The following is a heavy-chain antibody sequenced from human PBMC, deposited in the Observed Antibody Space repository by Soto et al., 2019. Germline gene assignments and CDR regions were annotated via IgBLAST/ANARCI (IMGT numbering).Heavy chain of an antibody. J-gene: IGHJ6*02. CDR3: ARLGSESTGKGVDYYYGMDV. CDR1: GYSFTSYW. Sequence: GESLKISCKGSGYSFTSYWIGWVRQMPGKGLEWMGIIYPGDSDTRYSPSFQGQVTISADKSISTAYLQWSSLKASDTAMYYCARLGSESTGKGVDYYYGMDVWGQGTTVTVSS. V-gene: IGHV5-51*01. D-gene: IGHD1-1*01. CDR2: IYPGDSDT.